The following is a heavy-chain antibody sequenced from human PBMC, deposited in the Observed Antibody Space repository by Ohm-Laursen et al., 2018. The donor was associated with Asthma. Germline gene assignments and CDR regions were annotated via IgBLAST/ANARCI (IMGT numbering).Heavy chain of an antibody. J-gene: IGHJ3*02. CDR1: GGTFSSYA. D-gene: IGHD6-19*01. V-gene: IGHV1-69*13. CDR2: IIPIFGTA. CDR3: ARETGWYGAFDI. Sequence: SVKVSCKASGGTFSSYAISWVRQAPGQGLEWMGGIIPIFGTANYAQKFQGRVTITADESTSTAYMELSGLRSEDTAVYYCARETGWYGAFDIWGQGTMVTVSS.